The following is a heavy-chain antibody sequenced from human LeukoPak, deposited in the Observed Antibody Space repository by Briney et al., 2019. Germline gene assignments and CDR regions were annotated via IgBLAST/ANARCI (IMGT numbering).Heavy chain of an antibody. Sequence: PSETLSLTCTVSGGSISSGDYYWSWIRQPPGKGLEWIGYIYYSGSTYYNPSLKSRVTISVDTSKNQFSLKLTSVTAADTAVYYCARVGLSSRGYYYYMDVWGRGTTVTVSS. CDR2: IYYSGST. CDR1: GGSISSGDYY. V-gene: IGHV4-30-4*08. CDR3: ARVGLSSRGYYYYMDV. D-gene: IGHD2-2*01. J-gene: IGHJ6*03.